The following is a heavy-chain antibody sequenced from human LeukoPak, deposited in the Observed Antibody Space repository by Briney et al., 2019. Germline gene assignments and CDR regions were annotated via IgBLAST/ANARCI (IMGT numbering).Heavy chain of an antibody. CDR2: ISGSGGST. CDR3: AREGGEWELLRTFDY. D-gene: IGHD1-26*01. CDR1: GFTFSSYG. J-gene: IGHJ4*02. V-gene: IGHV3-23*01. Sequence: GGTLRLSCAASGFTFSSYGMNWVRQAPGKGLEWVSAISGSGGSTYYADSVKGRFTISRDNAKNSLYLQMNSLRAEDTAVYYCAREGGEWELLRTFDYWGQGTLVTVSS.